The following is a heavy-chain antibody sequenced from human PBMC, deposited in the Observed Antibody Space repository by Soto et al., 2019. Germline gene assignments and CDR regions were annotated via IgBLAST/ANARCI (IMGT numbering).Heavy chain of an antibody. CDR1: GYTFTSYA. J-gene: IGHJ4*02. D-gene: IGHD3-22*01. Sequence: ASVKVSCKASGYTFTSYAMHWVRQAPGQRLEWMGWINAGNGNTRYSQKFQGRVTITRDTSASTAYMELSSLRSEDTAVYYCARGSGYHYWEDYWGQGTLVPVSP. V-gene: IGHV1-3*01. CDR3: ARGSGYHYWEDY. CDR2: INAGNGNT.